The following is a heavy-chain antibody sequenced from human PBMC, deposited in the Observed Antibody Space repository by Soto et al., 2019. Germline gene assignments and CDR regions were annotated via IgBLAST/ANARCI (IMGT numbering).Heavy chain of an antibody. CDR2: IKQDGSEK. J-gene: IGHJ2*01. CDR1: GFTFSSYW. CDR3: ARGRDIVVVPDWYFDL. Sequence: GGSLRLSCAASGFTFSSYWMSWVRQAPGKGLEWVANIKQDGSEKYYVDSVKGRFTISRDNAKNSLYLQMNSLRAEDTAVYYCARGRDIVVVPDWYFDLWGRGTLVTVSS. D-gene: IGHD2-2*01. V-gene: IGHV3-7*01.